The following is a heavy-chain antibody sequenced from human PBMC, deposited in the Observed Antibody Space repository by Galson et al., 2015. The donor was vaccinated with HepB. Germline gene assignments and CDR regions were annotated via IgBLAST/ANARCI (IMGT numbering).Heavy chain of an antibody. CDR2: IKEDGSEK. CDR1: GFTFNNHW. CDR3: ARDWALQYDSSVYDY. D-gene: IGHD3-22*01. Sequence: SLRLSCAASGFTFNNHWMTWVRQAPGKGLEWVANIKEDGSEKYYVESVKGRFTISRDNAKKSLFLEMNRLRAEDTAVYYCARDWALQYDSSVYDYWGQGTLVTVSS. J-gene: IGHJ4*02. V-gene: IGHV3-7*03.